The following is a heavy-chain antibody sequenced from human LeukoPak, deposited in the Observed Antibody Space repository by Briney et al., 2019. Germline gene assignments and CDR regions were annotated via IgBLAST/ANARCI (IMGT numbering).Heavy chain of an antibody. CDR3: ARDRIWFGESYGMDV. J-gene: IGHJ6*04. D-gene: IGHD3-10*01. CDR1: GYTFTGYY. CDR2: INPNSGGT. V-gene: IGHV1-2*04. Sequence: ASVKVSCKASGYTFTGYYMHWVRQAPGQGLEWMGWINPNSGGTNYAQKFQGWVTMTRDTSISTAYMELSRLRSDDTAVYYCARDRIWFGESYGMDVWGKGTTVTVSS.